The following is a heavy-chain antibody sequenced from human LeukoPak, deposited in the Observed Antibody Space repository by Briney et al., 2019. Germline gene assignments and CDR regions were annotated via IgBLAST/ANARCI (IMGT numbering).Heavy chain of an antibody. V-gene: IGHV3-23*01. D-gene: IGHD6-6*01. CDR3: AKGSSSSRPYYFDY. CDR2: ITSGGGST. CDR1: GFTFSSYA. J-gene: IGHJ4*02. Sequence: PGGSLRLSCAASGFTFSSYAMGWVRQAPGKGLGWISAITSGGGSTYHADSVKGRFTISRDNSRNTLYVQMDSLRVEDAAVYYCAKGSSSSRPYYFDYWGQGTLITVSS.